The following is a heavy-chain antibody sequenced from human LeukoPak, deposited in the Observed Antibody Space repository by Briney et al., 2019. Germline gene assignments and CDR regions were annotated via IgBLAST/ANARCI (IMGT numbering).Heavy chain of an antibody. CDR3: ARHQGGMDV. Sequence: GESLQISCKGSGSRFTTYWVAWVRQLPGKGLEWMGMISPADFDTRYSPSFKGQVTISADKSINTAYLQWSSLKASDTAIYYCARHQGGMDVWGQGTTVTVSS. J-gene: IGHJ6*02. CDR1: GSRFTTYW. CDR2: ISPADFDT. V-gene: IGHV5-51*01.